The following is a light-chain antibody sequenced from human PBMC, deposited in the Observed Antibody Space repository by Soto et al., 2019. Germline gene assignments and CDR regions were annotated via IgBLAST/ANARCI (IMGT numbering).Light chain of an antibody. Sequence: DIQLTQSPSFLSASVGDRVSITCRVSEDISSHLTWYQQKPGKIPKLLISPASTLRSGVPSRFSGSGSGTEFTLTISGLQPEDFATYYCQQFDSYPITFGQGTRLDI. CDR2: PAS. CDR1: EDISSH. J-gene: IGKJ5*01. CDR3: QQFDSYPIT. V-gene: IGKV1-9*01.